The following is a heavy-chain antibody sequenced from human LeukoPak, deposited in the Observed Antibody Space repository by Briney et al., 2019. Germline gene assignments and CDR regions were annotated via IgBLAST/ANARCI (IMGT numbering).Heavy chain of an antibody. CDR1: GFTFSSYS. D-gene: IGHD3-3*01. J-gene: IGHJ4*02. CDR3: ARAKTLLLEDPLCY. CDR2: ISSSSSYI. V-gene: IGHV3-21*01. Sequence: GGSLRLSCAASGFTFSSYSMNWVRQAPGKGLEWVSSISSSSSYIYYADSVKGRFTNSRDNAKNSLYLQMNSLRAEDTAVYYCARAKTLLLEDPLCYWGQGTLVTVSS.